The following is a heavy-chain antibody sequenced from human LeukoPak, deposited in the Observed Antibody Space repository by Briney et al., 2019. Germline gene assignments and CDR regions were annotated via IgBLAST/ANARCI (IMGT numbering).Heavy chain of an antibody. CDR1: GYTFTSYG. J-gene: IGHJ4*02. CDR3: ARAGYMPPLRGWPFDY. CDR2: ISAYNGNT. D-gene: IGHD6-19*01. Sequence: ASVKVSCKASGYTFTSYGISWVRQAAGQGLAWMGWISAYNGNTNYAQKLQGRVTMTTDTSTSTAYMELRSLRSDDTAVYDCARAGYMPPLRGWPFDYWGQGTLVTVSS. V-gene: IGHV1-18*01.